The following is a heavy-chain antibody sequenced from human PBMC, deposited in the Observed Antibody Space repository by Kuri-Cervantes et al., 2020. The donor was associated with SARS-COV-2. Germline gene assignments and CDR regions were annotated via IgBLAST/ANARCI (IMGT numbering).Heavy chain of an antibody. CDR3: ASSDSSGLP. CDR2: ISYDGSHK. J-gene: IGHJ5*02. V-gene: IGHV3-30*04. D-gene: IGHD3-22*01. Sequence: GESLKISCAAFGFTLRNYAMYWVRQAPGKGRGWVAAISYDGSHKYYADCVKGRFTISRDNSKNTLYLQMNSLRAEDTAVYYCASSDSSGLPWGQGTLVTVSS. CDR1: GFTLRNYA.